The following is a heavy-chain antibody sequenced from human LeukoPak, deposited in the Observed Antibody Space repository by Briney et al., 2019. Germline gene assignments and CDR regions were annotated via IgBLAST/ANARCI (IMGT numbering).Heavy chain of an antibody. V-gene: IGHV1-2*02. J-gene: IGHJ4*02. Sequence: ASVKVSCKASGYTFSGYYMHWVRQAPGQGLEWMGCINPHSGGTNYAQRFQGRVTMTRDTSISTAFMELSSLTSDDTAVYYCSTQTKIALPIFDCWGQGSLVTVSS. CDR3: STQTKIALPIFDC. D-gene: IGHD3-3*02. CDR2: INPHSGGT. CDR1: GYTFSGYY.